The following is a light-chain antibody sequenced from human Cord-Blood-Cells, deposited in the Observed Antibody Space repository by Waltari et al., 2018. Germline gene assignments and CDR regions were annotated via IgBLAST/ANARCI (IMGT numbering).Light chain of an antibody. CDR1: QSVSSY. CDR2: DAS. V-gene: IGKV3-11*01. Sequence: EIVLTQPPATLSLSPGERATLSCRASQSVSSYLAWYQQKPGQAPRLLIYDASNRATGIPARFSGSGSGTDFTLTIRSLEPEDFAVYYCQQRSNWPMYTFGQGTKLEIK. J-gene: IGKJ2*01. CDR3: QQRSNWPMYT.